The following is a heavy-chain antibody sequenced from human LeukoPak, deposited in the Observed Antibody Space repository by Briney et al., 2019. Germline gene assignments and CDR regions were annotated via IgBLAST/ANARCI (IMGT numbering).Heavy chain of an antibody. CDR1: GGSISSRGYY. Sequence: SETLSLTCTVSGGSISSRGYYWSWIRQHPGKGLEWIGYIYYSGSTYYNPSLKSRVTISLDTSKNQFSLNLRSVTAADTAVFYCARVHRLVPGPFHIWGQGTMVIVSS. CDR3: ARVHRLVPGPFHI. V-gene: IGHV4-31*03. D-gene: IGHD6-6*01. CDR2: IYYSGST. J-gene: IGHJ3*02.